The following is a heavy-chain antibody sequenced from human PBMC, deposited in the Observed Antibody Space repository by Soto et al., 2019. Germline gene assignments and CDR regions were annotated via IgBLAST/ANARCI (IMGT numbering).Heavy chain of an antibody. J-gene: IGHJ4*02. V-gene: IGHV3-23*01. CDR1: GFTLRTYT. Sequence: PGGSLRLSCAASGFTLRTYTMNWVRQAPGKGLEWVSVISGSVGSTYYADSVKGRFTITRDNSKNTLYLQMNSLRAEDTAVYYCAKAGGAAGTVDYFDYWGQGTLVTVSS. D-gene: IGHD6-13*01. CDR2: ISGSVGST. CDR3: AKAGGAAGTVDYFDY.